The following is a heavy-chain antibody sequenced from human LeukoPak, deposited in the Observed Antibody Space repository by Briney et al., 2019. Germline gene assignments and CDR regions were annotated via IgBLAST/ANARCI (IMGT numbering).Heavy chain of an antibody. CDR3: AHLYFYNTGGYSRAFDY. V-gene: IGHV2-5*02. D-gene: IGHD2-8*02. CDR1: WFSLTPSGVG. J-gene: IGHJ4*02. Sequence: SGPTLVKPTQTLTLTCTFSWFSLTPSGVGVGWIRQPPGKALEGLALISFDDEKRYRPSLRTRLTITKDTSKSQVVLTMTNMDPVDTATYYCAHLYFYNTGGYSRAFDYWGQGTLVTLSS. CDR2: ISFDDEK.